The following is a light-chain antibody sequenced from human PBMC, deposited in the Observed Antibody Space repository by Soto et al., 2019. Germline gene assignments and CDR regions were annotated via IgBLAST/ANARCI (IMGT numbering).Light chain of an antibody. V-gene: IGLV2-23*01. Sequence: QSALTQPASVSGSPGQSITISCTGTSNDIGSYNLVSWYQQHPGKAPKLMIYEGSKRPSGVSNRFSGSKSGNTASLTISGLQAEDEADYYCCSYAGSSSYVXGTGTKLTVL. CDR1: SNDIGSYNL. CDR2: EGS. J-gene: IGLJ1*01. CDR3: CSYAGSSSYV.